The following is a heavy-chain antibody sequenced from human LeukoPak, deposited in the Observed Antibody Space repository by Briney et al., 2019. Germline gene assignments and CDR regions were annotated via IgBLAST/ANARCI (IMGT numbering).Heavy chain of an antibody. J-gene: IGHJ2*01. CDR3: ARGQRSCNSASCHLWYFDL. D-gene: IGHD2-2*01. V-gene: IGHV3-23*01. Sequence: PGGSLRLSCAASGFTFSNYAFSWLRQAPGKGLEWVSQISASSNYKYYADPVKGRFTISRDNSKNTLFPQINSLRADDTAVYYCARGQRSCNSASCHLWYFDLWGRGTLVSVSS. CDR1: GFTFSNYA. CDR2: ISASSNYK.